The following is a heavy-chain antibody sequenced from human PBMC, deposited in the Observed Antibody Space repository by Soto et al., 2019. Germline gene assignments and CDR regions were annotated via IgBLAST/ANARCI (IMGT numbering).Heavy chain of an antibody. CDR2: IFDTGNT. Sequence: QLQLLESGSGLVRPSQTLSLTCAVSGGSLSSGGCSWSWIRLPPGKSLEWIGYIFDTGNTYYSTSLKSRVTMSVDTSRNQFSLRLASVSAADTAMYYCACLNGYNCSFDHWGRGTLVTVSS. J-gene: IGHJ2*01. D-gene: IGHD1-1*01. CDR3: ACLNGYNCSFDH. V-gene: IGHV4-30-2*01. CDR1: GGSLSSGGCS.